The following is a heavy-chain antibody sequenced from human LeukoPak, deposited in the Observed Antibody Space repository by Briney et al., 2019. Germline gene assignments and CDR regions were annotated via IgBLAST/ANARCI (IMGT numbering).Heavy chain of an antibody. D-gene: IGHD3-10*01. J-gene: IGHJ4*02. V-gene: IGHV4-59*08. CDR2: IYYSGST. CDR3: VRQRLLWFGESNSGFDY. CDR1: GGSISTYY. Sequence: PSETLSLTCTVSGGSISTYYWSWIRQPPGKGLEWIGYIYYSGSTNYNPSLKSRVTISLDTSKKQFSLNLYSVTAADKAVYYCVRQRLLWFGESNSGFDYWGQGTLVTVSS.